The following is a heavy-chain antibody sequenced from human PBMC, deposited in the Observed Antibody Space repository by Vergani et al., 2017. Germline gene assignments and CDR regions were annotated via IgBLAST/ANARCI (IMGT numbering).Heavy chain of an antibody. D-gene: IGHD3-10*01. Sequence: EVQLVQSGAEVKKPGESLRISCKGSGYSFTSYWISWVGQMPGKGLEWMGRIDPSDSYTTYRPSFQGHVTIAADKSISTAYMQWSSLTASDTAMYYCAIQGRGVLSGMDVWGQGTTVTVSS. V-gene: IGHV5-10-1*01. CDR3: AIQGRGVLSGMDV. CDR1: GYSFTSYW. CDR2: IDPSDSYT. J-gene: IGHJ6*02.